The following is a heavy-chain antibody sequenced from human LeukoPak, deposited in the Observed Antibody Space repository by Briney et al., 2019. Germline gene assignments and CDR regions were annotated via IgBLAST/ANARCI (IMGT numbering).Heavy chain of an antibody. CDR2: IYYSGST. J-gene: IGHJ5*02. D-gene: IGHD3-9*01. V-gene: IGHV4-31*03. CDR3: ARAIVRYFDWLSGRFEP. CDR1: GGSISSGGYY. Sequence: SETLSLTCTVSGGSISSGGYYWSWIRQHPGKGLEWIGYIYYSGSTYYNTSLKSRVTISVDTSKNQFSLKLSSVTAADTAVYYCARAIVRYFDWLSGRFEPWGQGTLVTVSS.